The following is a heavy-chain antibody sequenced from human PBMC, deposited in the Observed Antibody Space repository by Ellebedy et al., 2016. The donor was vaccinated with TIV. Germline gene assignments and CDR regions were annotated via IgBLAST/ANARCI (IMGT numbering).Heavy chain of an antibody. CDR3: AREVTTMIVGP. D-gene: IGHD3-22*01. CDR2: INHSGST. CDR1: GGSFSGYY. J-gene: IGHJ3*01. V-gene: IGHV4-34*01. Sequence: SETLSLTCAVYGGSFSGYYWSWIRQPPGKGLEWIGEINHSGSTNYNPSLKSRVTISVDTSKNQFSLKLSSVTAADTAVYYCAREVTTMIVGPWGQGTMVTVSS.